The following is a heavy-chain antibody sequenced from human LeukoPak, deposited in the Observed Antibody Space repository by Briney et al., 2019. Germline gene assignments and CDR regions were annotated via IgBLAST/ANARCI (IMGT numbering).Heavy chain of an antibody. V-gene: IGHV3-7*01. J-gene: IGHJ4*02. CDR2: IKEDGSET. Sequence: AGGSLRLSCAASGFSFSSYWMSWVRQTPGKGLEWVAHIKEDGSETDYVDSVKGRFTISRDNAKNSLYLQMNSLRAEDSAAYYCARVSQSAGDYWGQGTLVTVSS. CDR1: GFSFSSYW. CDR3: ARVSQSAGDY.